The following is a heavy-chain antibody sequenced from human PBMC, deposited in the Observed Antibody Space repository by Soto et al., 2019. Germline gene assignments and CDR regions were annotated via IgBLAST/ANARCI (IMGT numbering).Heavy chain of an antibody. Sequence: GGSLRLSCAASGFTFNSYAMSWVRQAPGKGLEWVSAISGSGGSTYYADSVKGRFTISRDNSKNTLYLQMNSLRAEDTAVYYCAKADSGYSSSWYNYWGQGTLVTVAS. J-gene: IGHJ4*02. CDR1: GFTFNSYA. CDR3: AKADSGYSSSWYNY. V-gene: IGHV3-23*01. CDR2: ISGSGGST. D-gene: IGHD6-13*01.